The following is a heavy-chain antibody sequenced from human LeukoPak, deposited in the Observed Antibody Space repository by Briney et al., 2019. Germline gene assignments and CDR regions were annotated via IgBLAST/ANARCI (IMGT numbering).Heavy chain of an antibody. CDR2: IKQDGSEK. Sequence: GGSLRLSCAASGFTFSSYAMSWVRQAPGKGLEWVANIKQDGSEKYYVDSVKGRFTISRDNAKNSLYLQMNSLRAEDTAVYYCARAYMADWGQGTLVTVSS. V-gene: IGHV3-7*03. D-gene: IGHD4-11*01. CDR3: ARAYMAD. CDR1: GFTFSSYA. J-gene: IGHJ4*02.